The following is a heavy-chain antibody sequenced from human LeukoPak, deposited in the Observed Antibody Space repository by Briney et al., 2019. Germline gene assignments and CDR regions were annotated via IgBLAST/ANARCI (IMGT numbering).Heavy chain of an antibody. CDR1: GGSISSYY. V-gene: IGHV4-59*01. CDR3: TREKEGYNFGLDYYYYYMDV. CDR2: VYYSGYT. D-gene: IGHD5-18*01. J-gene: IGHJ6*03. Sequence: SETLSLTCTVSGGSISSYYWNWIRQPPGKGLEWIGYVYYSGYTSYNPSLKSRVTISVDTSKNQFSLKLSSVTAADTAVYYCTREKEGYNFGLDYYYYYMDVWGNGTTVTISS.